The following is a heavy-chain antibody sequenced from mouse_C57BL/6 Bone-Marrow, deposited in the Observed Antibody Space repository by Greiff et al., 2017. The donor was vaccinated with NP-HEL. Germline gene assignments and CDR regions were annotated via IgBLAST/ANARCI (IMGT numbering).Heavy chain of an antibody. V-gene: IGHV1-75*01. J-gene: IGHJ4*01. Sequence: QVQLQQSGPELVKPGASVKISCKASGYTFTDYYINWVKQRPGQGLEWIGWIFPGSGSTYYNEKFKGKATLTVDKSSSTAYMLLCSLTSEDSAVYFCARRTTGKDYAMDYWGQGTSVTVSS. CDR3: ARRTTGKDYAMDY. CDR2: IFPGSGST. D-gene: IGHD4-1*01. CDR1: GYTFTDYY.